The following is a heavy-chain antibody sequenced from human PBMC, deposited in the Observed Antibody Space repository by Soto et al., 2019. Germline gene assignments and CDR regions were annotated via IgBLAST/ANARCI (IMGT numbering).Heavy chain of an antibody. D-gene: IGHD2-2*01. J-gene: IGHJ6*02. CDR3: ASLIVVVPDDYYGMDV. Sequence: QVQLVQSGAEVKKPGSSVKVSCKASGGTFSSYTISWVRQAPGQGLEWMGRIIPILGIANYAQKFQGRVTITADKSTSTADMELSSLRSEDTAVYYCASLIVVVPDDYYGMDVWGQGTTVTVSS. CDR1: GGTFSSYT. CDR2: IIPILGIA. V-gene: IGHV1-69*02.